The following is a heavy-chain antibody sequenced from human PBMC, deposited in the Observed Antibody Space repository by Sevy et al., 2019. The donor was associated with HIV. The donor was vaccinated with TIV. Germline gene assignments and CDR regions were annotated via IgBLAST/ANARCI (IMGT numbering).Heavy chain of an antibody. V-gene: IGHV3-21*01. CDR1: GFAFSTYS. CDR2: ISGSGSYI. J-gene: IGHJ4*02. CDR3: VREASNVRYFDY. Sequence: GGSLRLSCAASGFAFSTYSMNWVRQAPGKGLEWVSSISGSGSYIYYADSVQGRVAISRDNAKSSLYLQMNSLRAEDTAVYYCVREASNVRYFDYWGQGTLVTVSS. D-gene: IGHD3-10*02.